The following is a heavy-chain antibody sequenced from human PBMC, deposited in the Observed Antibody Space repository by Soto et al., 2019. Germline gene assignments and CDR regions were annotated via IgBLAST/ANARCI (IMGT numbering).Heavy chain of an antibody. V-gene: IGHV1-69*13. CDR2: IIPIFGTA. CDR3: ASGTMYYYDSSGYYYFDY. Sequence: ASVKVSCKASGGTFSSYAISWVRQAPGQGPEWMGGIIPIFGTANYAQKFQGRVTITADESTSTAYMELSSLRSEDTAVYYCASGTMYYYDSSGYYYFDYWGQGTLVTVSS. CDR1: GGTFSSYA. J-gene: IGHJ4*02. D-gene: IGHD3-22*01.